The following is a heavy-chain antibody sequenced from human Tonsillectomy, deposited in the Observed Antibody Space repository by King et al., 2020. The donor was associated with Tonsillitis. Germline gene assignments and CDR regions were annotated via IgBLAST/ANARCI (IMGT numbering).Heavy chain of an antibody. J-gene: IGHJ6*04. CDR3: ARDRLWFDPLDV. V-gene: IGHV4-59*01. D-gene: IGHD3-10*01. CDR1: GGSISSYY. Sequence: VQLQESGPGLVKPSETLSLTCTVSGGSISSYYWSWIRQPPGKGLEWIGYIYYSGSTNYNPSLKSRVTISVDTSKNQFSLKLSSVTAADTAVYYCARDRLWFDPLDVWGTGTTVTVSS. CDR2: IYYSGST.